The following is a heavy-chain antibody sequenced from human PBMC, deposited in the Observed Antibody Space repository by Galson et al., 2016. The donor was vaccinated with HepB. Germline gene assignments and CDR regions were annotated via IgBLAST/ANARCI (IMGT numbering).Heavy chain of an antibody. CDR3: ATSDLWLHVYY. CDR2: IIAVFGSP. J-gene: IGHJ4*02. V-gene: IGHV1-69*13. CDR1: GGTFTNYA. Sequence: SVKVSCKASGGTFTNYAISWVRQAPGQGLEWMGGIIAVFGSPKYAQKFQGKVTITADESTSTAYMELSNLRSEDTAMYYCATSDLWLHVYYWGKGTLVTVSS. D-gene: IGHD5-18*01.